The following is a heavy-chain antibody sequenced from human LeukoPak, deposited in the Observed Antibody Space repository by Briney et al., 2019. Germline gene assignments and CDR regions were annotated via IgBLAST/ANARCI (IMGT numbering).Heavy chain of an antibody. D-gene: IGHD2-2*01. CDR3: AKYLPAASRGWFDP. V-gene: IGHV3-23*01. CDR2: ISGSGGST. J-gene: IGHJ5*02. CDR1: GSTFSSYA. Sequence: GGSLRLSCAASGSTFSSYAMGWVRQAPGKGLEWVSSISGSGGSTYYADSVKGRFTISRDNSKNTLYLQMNSLRADDTAVYYCAKYLPAASRGWFDPWGQGTLVTVSS.